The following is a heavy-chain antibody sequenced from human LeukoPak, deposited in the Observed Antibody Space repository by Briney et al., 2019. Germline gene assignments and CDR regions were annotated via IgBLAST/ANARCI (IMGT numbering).Heavy chain of an antibody. CDR2: IYYSGST. V-gene: IGHV4-39*01. CDR1: GGSISSSSYY. Sequence: SETLSLTCTVSGGSISSSSYYWGWIRQPPGKGLEWIGSIYYSGSTYYNPSLKSRVTISVDTSKNQFSLKLSSVTAADTAVYYCGYGDSLDAFDIWGQGQWSPSLQ. J-gene: IGHJ3*02. CDR3: GYGDSLDAFDI. D-gene: IGHD4-17*01.